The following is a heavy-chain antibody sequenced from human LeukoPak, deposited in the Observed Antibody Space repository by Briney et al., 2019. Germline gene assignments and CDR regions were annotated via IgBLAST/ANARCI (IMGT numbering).Heavy chain of an antibody. V-gene: IGHV6-1*01. CDR2: TYYRSKWYN. D-gene: IGHD6-19*01. J-gene: IGHJ4*02. CDR1: GDSVSSNSAA. Sequence: SQTLSLTCAISGDSVSSNSAAWNWIRQSPSRGLEWLGRTYYRSKWYNDYAVSVKSRITINPDTSKNQFSLKLSSVTAADTAVYYCVIVNAVSVAGSRADYWGQGTLVTVSS. CDR3: VIVNAVSVAGSRADY.